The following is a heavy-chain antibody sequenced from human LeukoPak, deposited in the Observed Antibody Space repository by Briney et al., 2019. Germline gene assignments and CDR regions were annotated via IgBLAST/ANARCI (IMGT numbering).Heavy chain of an antibody. CDR1: GGSIRSYY. CDR2: IYYSGSI. D-gene: IGHD3-10*01. Sequence: SETLSLTCTVSGGSIRSYYWSWIRQPPGKGLEWIGYIYYSGSINYNPSLKSRVTVSVDTSKNQFSLKLSSVTAADTAVYYCARSYGSGSFYYFDYWGQGTLVTVSS. CDR3: ARSYGSGSFYYFDY. V-gene: IGHV4-59*01. J-gene: IGHJ4*02.